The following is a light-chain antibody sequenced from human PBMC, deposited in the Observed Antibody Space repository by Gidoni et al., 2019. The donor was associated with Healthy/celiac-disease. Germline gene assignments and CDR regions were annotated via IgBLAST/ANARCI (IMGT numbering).Light chain of an antibody. Sequence: ELVLTQSPATLSLSPWERATLTGRASQSVSSYLAWYQQKPGQAPRLLIYDASNRATGIPARFSGSGSGTDFTLTISSLEPEEIAVYYCQQRSNWLTFGGGTKVEIK. CDR3: QQRSNWLT. CDR1: QSVSSY. CDR2: DAS. J-gene: IGKJ4*01. V-gene: IGKV3-11*01.